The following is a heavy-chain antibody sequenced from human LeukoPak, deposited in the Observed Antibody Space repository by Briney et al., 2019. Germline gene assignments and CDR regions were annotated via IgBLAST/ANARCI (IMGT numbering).Heavy chain of an antibody. CDR1: GGSFSGYY. CDR3: ARRGTDSSGYPLAYYFDY. Sequence: SETLSLTCAVYGGSFSGYYWSWIRQPPGKGLEWIGEINHSGSTNYNPSLKSRATISVDTSKNQFSLKLSSVTAADTAVYYCARRGTDSSGYPLAYYFDYWGQGTLVTVSS. CDR2: INHSGST. J-gene: IGHJ4*02. V-gene: IGHV4-34*01. D-gene: IGHD3-22*01.